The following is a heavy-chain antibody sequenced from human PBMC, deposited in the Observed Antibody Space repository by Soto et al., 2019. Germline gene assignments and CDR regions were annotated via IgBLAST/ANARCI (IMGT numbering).Heavy chain of an antibody. Sequence: SETLSLTCTVSGGSISSYYWSWIRQPPGKGLEWIGYIYYSGSTNYNPSLKSRVTISVDTSKNQFSLKLSSVTAADTAVYYCARARRATLDFWGQGTLVTVSS. D-gene: IGHD1-26*01. CDR2: IYYSGST. V-gene: IGHV4-59*01. J-gene: IGHJ4*02. CDR3: ARARRATLDF. CDR1: GGSISSYY.